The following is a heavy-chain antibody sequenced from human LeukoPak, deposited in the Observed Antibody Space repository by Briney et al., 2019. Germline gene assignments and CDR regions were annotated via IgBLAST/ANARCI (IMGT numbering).Heavy chain of an antibody. CDR2: IDYSGST. J-gene: IGHJ1*01. V-gene: IGHV4-59*01. CDR1: DDSINYYY. CDR3: ARDHYYDSSGYTFRY. Sequence: SETLSLTCTVSDDSINYYYWTWIRQPPGKGLEWIGYIDYSGSTNYNPSLKSRVTMSVDTSKNQFSLKLSSVTAADTAVYYCARDHYYDSSGYTFRYWGQGTLVTVSS. D-gene: IGHD3-22*01.